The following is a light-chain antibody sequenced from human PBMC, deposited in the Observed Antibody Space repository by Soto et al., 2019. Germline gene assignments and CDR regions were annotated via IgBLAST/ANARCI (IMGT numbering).Light chain of an antibody. CDR3: QQYYSSPFT. Sequence: EIVLTQSPGTLSLSPGERATLSCRASQTVSTNFLAWYQQKPGQAPRLLIYGASSRATGTPDRFSGSGSGTDFTLTISSLQAEDVAVYYCQQYYSSPFTFGPGTRVDI. CDR1: QTVSTNF. CDR2: GAS. V-gene: IGKV3-20*01. J-gene: IGKJ3*01.